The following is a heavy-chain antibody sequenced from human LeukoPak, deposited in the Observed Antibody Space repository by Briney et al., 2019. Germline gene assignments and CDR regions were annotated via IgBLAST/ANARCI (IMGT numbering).Heavy chain of an antibody. D-gene: IGHD5-12*01. CDR2: ISSSSSYI. J-gene: IGHJ4*02. Sequence: GGSLRLSCAASGFTFSTYSMNWVRQAPGKGLEWVSSISSSSSYIYYAGSVKGRFTISRDNAKNSLYLQMNSLRTEDTAVYYCARLATNGGYGYWGQGTLVTVSS. CDR3: ARLATNGGYGY. CDR1: GFTFSTYS. V-gene: IGHV3-21*01.